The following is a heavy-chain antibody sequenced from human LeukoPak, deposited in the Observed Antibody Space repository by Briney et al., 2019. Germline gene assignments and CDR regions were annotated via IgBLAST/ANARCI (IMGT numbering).Heavy chain of an antibody. J-gene: IGHJ5*02. Sequence: ASVKVSRKASGGTFSSYAISWVRQAPGQGLEWMGRIIPILGIANYAQKFQGRVTITADKSTSTAYMELSSLRSEDTAVYYCARDLRSSSWYWFDPWGQGTLVTVSS. CDR1: GGTFSSYA. CDR2: IIPILGIA. CDR3: ARDLRSSSWYWFDP. D-gene: IGHD6-13*01. V-gene: IGHV1-69*04.